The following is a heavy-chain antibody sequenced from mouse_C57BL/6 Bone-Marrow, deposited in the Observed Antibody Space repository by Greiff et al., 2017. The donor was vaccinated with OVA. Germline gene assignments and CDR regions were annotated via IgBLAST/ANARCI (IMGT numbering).Heavy chain of an antibody. Sequence: EVKLVESEGGLVQPGSSMKLSCTASGFTFSDYYMAWVRQVPEKGLEWVANINYDGSSTYYLDSLKSRFIISRDNAKNILYLQMSSLKSEDTATDYCARVRGSSYWYFDVWGTGTTVTVSS. D-gene: IGHD1-1*01. CDR2: INYDGSST. V-gene: IGHV5-16*01. CDR1: GFTFSDYY. J-gene: IGHJ1*03. CDR3: ARVRGSSYWYFDV.